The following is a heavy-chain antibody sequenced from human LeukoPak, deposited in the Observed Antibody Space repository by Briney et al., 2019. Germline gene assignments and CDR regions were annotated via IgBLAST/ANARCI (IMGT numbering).Heavy chain of an antibody. CDR2: IYPGDSDT. D-gene: IGHD3-22*01. CDR3: ARHGDSSGYLTLPFDY. V-gene: IGHV5-51*01. Sequence: GESLKISCKGSGYSFTSYWIGWVRQMPGKGLEWMGIIYPGDSDTRYGPSFQGQVTISADKSISTAYLQWSSLKASDTAMYYCARHGDSSGYLTLPFDYWGQGTLVTVSS. CDR1: GYSFTSYW. J-gene: IGHJ4*02.